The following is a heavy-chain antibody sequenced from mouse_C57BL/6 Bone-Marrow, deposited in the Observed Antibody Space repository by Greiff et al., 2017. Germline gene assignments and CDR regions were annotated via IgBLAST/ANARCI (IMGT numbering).Heavy chain of an antibody. V-gene: IGHV1-61*01. Sequence: QVQLKQPGAELVRPGSSVKLSCKASGYTFTSYWMDWVKQRPGQGLEWIGNIYPSDSETHYNQKFKDKATLTVDKSSSTAYMQLSSLTSEDSAVYYYARGGKKLTWVAYWGQGTLVTVSA. CDR2: IYPSDSET. J-gene: IGHJ3*01. CDR3: ARGGKKLTWVAY. CDR1: GYTFTSYW.